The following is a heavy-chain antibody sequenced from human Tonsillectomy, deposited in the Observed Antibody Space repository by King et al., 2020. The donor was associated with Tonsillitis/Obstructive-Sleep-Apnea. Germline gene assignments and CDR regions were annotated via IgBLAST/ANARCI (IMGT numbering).Heavy chain of an antibody. J-gene: IGHJ5*02. CDR3: VKDRGAYCSNGVRFGFDP. CDR1: GFTFSSYG. V-gene: IGHV3-30*18. D-gene: IGHD2-8*01. Sequence: VQLVESGGGVVQPGKSLRLSCAASGFTFSSYGMDWVRQAPGKGLEWVAVISYDGSNKYYADSVKGRFTISRDNTKNTLYLQMNSLRVEDTAVYYCVKDRGAYCSNGVRFGFDPWGQGTLVTVSS. CDR2: ISYDGSNK.